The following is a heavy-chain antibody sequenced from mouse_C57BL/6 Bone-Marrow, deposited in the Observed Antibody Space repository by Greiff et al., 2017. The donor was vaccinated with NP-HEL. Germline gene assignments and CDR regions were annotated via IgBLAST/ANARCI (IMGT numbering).Heavy chain of an antibody. Sequence: DVQLQESGAELVRPGASVKLSCTASGFNIKDDYMHWVKQRPEQGLEWIGWIDPENGDTEYASKFQGKATITADTSSNTAYLQLSSLTSEDTAVYYCTTRGWFYWYFDVWGTGTTVTVSS. J-gene: IGHJ1*03. V-gene: IGHV14-4*01. CDR3: TTRGWFYWYFDV. CDR2: IDPENGDT. D-gene: IGHD2-3*01. CDR1: GFNIKDDY.